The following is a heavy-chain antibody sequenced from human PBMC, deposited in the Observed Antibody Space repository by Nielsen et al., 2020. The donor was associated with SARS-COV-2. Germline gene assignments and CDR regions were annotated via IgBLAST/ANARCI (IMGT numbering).Heavy chain of an antibody. CDR3: ARDWSRAFDV. J-gene: IGHJ3*01. Sequence: GGSLRLSCIASGFTFSKAWMSWVRQVPGKGLEWVADIKPDGSQKFYLDSVKGRFTISRDNAKNSMSLQMNSLRVEDTAVYYCARDWSRAFDVWGQGTMVTVSS. CDR2: IKPDGSQK. CDR1: GFTFSKAW. V-gene: IGHV3-7*01.